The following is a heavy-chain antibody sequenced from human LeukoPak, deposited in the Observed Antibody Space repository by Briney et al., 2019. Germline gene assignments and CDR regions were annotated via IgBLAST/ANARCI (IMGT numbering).Heavy chain of an antibody. CDR1: GGSFSGYY. D-gene: IGHD3-10*01. CDR3: ARGLSKLLWFGESQAHNFDY. CDR2: INHSGST. Sequence: SETLSLTCAVYGGSFSGYYWSWIRQPPGKGLEWIGVINHSGSTNYNPSLKSRVTISVDTSKNQFSLKLSSVTAADTAVYYCARGLSKLLWFGESQAHNFDYWGQGTLVTVSS. V-gene: IGHV4-34*01. J-gene: IGHJ4*02.